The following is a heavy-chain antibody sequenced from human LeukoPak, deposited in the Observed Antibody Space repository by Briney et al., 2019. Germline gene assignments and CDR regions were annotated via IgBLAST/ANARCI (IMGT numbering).Heavy chain of an antibody. CDR1: GYTFTSYG. J-gene: IGHJ5*02. V-gene: IGHV1-18*01. Sequence: ASVKVSCKASGYTFTSYGISWVRQAPGQGLEWMGWISAYNGNTNYAQKLQGRVTMTTDTSTSTAYMELRSLRSDDTAVYYCARDSYCSSTSCYRIWFDPWGQGTLATVSS. CDR2: ISAYNGNT. D-gene: IGHD2-2*01. CDR3: ARDSYCSSTSCYRIWFDP.